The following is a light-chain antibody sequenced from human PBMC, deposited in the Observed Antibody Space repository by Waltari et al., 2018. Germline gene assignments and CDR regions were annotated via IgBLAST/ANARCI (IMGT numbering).Light chain of an antibody. V-gene: IGLV3-27*01. CDR2: RDT. Sequence: SFELTQTSSLSVSPGQTVRITCSGDVLANKYARWFQQKPGQAPVLIISRDTARPSGSPERFSGSSSGTTVTLTIRGAQAEDEADYYCYAAADNNLGVFGGGTKVTVL. CDR3: YAAADNNLGV. J-gene: IGLJ3*02. CDR1: VLANKY.